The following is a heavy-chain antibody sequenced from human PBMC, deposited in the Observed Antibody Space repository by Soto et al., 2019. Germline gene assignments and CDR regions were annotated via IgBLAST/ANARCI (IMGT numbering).Heavy chain of an antibody. J-gene: IGHJ6*02. CDR3: ARDDFGKLGYCSGGSCYPIGDYGMDV. V-gene: IGHV6-1*01. CDR1: GDSVSSNSAA. CDR2: TYYRSKWYN. D-gene: IGHD2-15*01. Sequence: SQTLSLTCAISGDSVSSNSAAWNWIRQSPSRGLEWLGRTYYRSKWYNDYAVSVKSRITINPDTSKNQYSLQLNTVTPEDTAVYYCARDDFGKLGYCSGGSCYPIGDYGMDVWGQGTTVTVSS.